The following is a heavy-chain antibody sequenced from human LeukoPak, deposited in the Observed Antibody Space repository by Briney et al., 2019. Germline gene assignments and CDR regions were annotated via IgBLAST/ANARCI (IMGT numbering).Heavy chain of an antibody. D-gene: IGHD1-1*01. CDR3: ARPRTGGDYYYGMDV. V-gene: IGHV5-51*01. Sequence: GESLKISCQVSGYIFTNYWIGWVRQMPGKGLESMGIIYPADSDTTYSPSFQGQVTISADKPISTAYLQWSSLQASDTATYYCARPRTGGDYYYGMDVWGQGTTVTVSS. CDR1: GYIFTNYW. CDR2: IYPADSDT. J-gene: IGHJ6*02.